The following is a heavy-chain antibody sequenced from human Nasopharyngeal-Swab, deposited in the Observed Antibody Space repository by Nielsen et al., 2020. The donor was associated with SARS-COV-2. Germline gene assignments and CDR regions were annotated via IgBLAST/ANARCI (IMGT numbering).Heavy chain of an antibody. CDR2: ISDDNTI. Sequence: GESLKISCEASGFIFNTYGMNWVRQAPGKGLEWISYISDDNTIFYADSVKGRFTISRDNAKNSLDLQMNSLRDEDTAVYHCARDLELLTNYYALDYWGQGTLVTVSS. CDR1: GFIFNTYG. D-gene: IGHD3-9*01. J-gene: IGHJ4*02. V-gene: IGHV3-48*02. CDR3: ARDLELLTNYYALDY.